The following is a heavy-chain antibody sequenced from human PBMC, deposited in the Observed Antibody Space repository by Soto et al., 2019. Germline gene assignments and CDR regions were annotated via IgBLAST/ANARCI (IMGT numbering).Heavy chain of an antibody. V-gene: IGHV1-3*01. CDR1: GYIFTNYA. Sequence: ASVKVSCKASGYIFTNYAMHWVRQAPGQRLEWMGWINAGNGNTKYSQKFQGGVTITRDTSASTAYMELSSLKSEDTAVYYCARDGGSYFDYFDYRGQGTLVTVSS. D-gene: IGHD1-26*01. CDR2: INAGNGNT. CDR3: ARDGGSYFDYFDY. J-gene: IGHJ4*02.